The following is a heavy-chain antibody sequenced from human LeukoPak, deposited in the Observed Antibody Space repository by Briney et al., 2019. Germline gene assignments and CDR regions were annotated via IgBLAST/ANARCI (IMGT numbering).Heavy chain of an antibody. CDR2: IYYSGST. Sequence: PSETLSLTCAVSGYSISSGYYWSWIRQPPGKGLEWIGYIYYSGSTNYNPSLKSRVTISVDTSKNQFSLKLSSVTAADTAVYYCARGGRYCSGGSCYSIVDYWGQGTLVTVSS. V-gene: IGHV4-61*01. CDR1: GYSISSGYY. J-gene: IGHJ4*02. CDR3: ARGGRYCSGGSCYSIVDY. D-gene: IGHD2-15*01.